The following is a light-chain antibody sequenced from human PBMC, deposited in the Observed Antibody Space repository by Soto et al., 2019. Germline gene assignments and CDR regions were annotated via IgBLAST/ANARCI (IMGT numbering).Light chain of an antibody. CDR3: TSYTVNSTLV. Sequence: SALTQPASVSGSPGQSITISCTGTSSDVGGYNYVSWYQQHPGKAPKLTIYEVSNRPSGVSNRFSGSKSGNTASLTISGLQAEDEAHYFCTSYTVNSTLVFGGGTKVTVL. CDR1: SSDVGGYNY. V-gene: IGLV2-14*01. J-gene: IGLJ3*02. CDR2: EVS.